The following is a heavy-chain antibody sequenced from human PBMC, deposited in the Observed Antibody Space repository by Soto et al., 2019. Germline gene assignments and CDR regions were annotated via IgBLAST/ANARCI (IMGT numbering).Heavy chain of an antibody. CDR3: ATTLYYYGSLKEDYYYYGMDV. CDR1: GGTFSSYD. CDR2: IIPIFGTA. V-gene: IGHV1-69*06. Sequence: SVKGSCKASGGTFSSYDISWVRQAPGQGLEWMGGIIPIFGTANYAQKFQGRVTITADKSTSTAYMELSSLRSEDTAVYYCATTLYYYGSLKEDYYYYGMDVWGQGTTVTVSS. D-gene: IGHD3-10*01. J-gene: IGHJ6*02.